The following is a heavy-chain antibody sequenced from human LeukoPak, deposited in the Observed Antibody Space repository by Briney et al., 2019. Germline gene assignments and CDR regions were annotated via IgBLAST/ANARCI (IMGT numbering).Heavy chain of an antibody. V-gene: IGHV4-39*01. CDR1: GGSISINSYY. CDR2: IYYSGTT. CDR3: ARQRITAAFDI. J-gene: IGHJ3*02. Sequence: SETLSLTCAVSGGSISINSYYWGWIRQPPGKGLEWIGSIYYSGTTYYNPSLKSRVTISVDTSKNQFSLKLSSVTAADTAVYYCARQRITAAFDIWGQGTMVTVSS. D-gene: IGHD3-3*01.